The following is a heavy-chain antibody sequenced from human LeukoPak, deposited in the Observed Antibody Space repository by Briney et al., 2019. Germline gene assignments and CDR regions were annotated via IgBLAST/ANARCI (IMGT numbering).Heavy chain of an antibody. V-gene: IGHV1-18*01. Sequence: ASVKVSCKASGYTFTNYGINWVRQAPGQGLEWTGWISGYNGDINYAQRLQGRVTMTTDTSTSTAYMELRSLSSDDTAVYYCARVLSREGYFDYWGQGTLVTVSS. CDR1: GYTFTNYG. CDR3: ARVLSREGYFDY. CDR2: ISGYNGDI. J-gene: IGHJ4*02. D-gene: IGHD5-24*01.